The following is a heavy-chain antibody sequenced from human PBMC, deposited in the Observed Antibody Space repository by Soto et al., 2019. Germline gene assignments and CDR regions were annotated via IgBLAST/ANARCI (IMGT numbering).Heavy chain of an antibody. J-gene: IGHJ4*02. V-gene: IGHV3-23*01. CDR1: GFTFSTYA. D-gene: IGHD3-3*01. CDR2: LAGSGAGT. CDR3: AKAFDPSGYRYERAFDY. Sequence: EVQLLESGGGLVQPGGSLRLSCAASGFTFSTYAMSWVRQAPGKGLEWVASLAGSGAGTYIADSAKGRFTISRDNFKNTLFLQMNSLRADDTAVYYCAKAFDPSGYRYERAFDYWGQGILISVSS.